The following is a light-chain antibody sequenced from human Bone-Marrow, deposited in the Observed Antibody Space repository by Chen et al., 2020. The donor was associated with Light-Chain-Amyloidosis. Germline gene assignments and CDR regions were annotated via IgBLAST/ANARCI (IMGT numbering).Light chain of an antibody. CDR2: EDN. J-gene: IGLJ1*01. Sequence: QSPLPRPPSLLGFPGQSTTTSATGTSTDVGNYNLVSWYQRHPGKAPKLIIFEDNKRPSGVPSRFSGSRSGYTASLTISGLQAEDESDYYCCSYAGSQIFVFGTGSRVTVL. CDR1: STDVGNYNL. CDR3: CSYAGSQIFV. V-gene: IGLV2-23*01.